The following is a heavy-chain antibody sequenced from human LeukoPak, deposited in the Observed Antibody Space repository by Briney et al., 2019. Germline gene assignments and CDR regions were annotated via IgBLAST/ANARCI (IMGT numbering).Heavy chain of an antibody. Sequence: SETLSLTCTVSGYSISSGYYWGWIRQPPGKGLEWIGSIYHSGSTYYNPSLKSRVTISVDTSKNQFSLKVRSVTAADTAVYYCARRVRGSYRPFDPWGQGTLVTVSS. CDR2: IYHSGST. CDR1: GYSISSGYY. CDR3: ARRVRGSYRPFDP. D-gene: IGHD1-26*01. V-gene: IGHV4-38-2*02. J-gene: IGHJ5*02.